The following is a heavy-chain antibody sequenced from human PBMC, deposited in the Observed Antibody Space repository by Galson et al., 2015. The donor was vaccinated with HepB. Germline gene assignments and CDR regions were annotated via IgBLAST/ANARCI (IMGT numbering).Heavy chain of an antibody. CDR3: ASDLDGSGSFYNMLAY. V-gene: IGHV3-30*04. D-gene: IGHD3-10*01. CDR1: GFTFCRHA. Sequence: SLRLSCAASGFTFCRHAFHWVRQAPGKGLQWLSLISSDINTKNYADSVKGRFSVSRDNSRDTVYLQMNGLRPEDTAVYFCASDLDGSGSFYNMLAYWGQGIMVTVSS. CDR2: ISSDINTK. J-gene: IGHJ4*02.